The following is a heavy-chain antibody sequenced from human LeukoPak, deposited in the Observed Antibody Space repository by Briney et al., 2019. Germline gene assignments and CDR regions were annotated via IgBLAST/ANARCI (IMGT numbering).Heavy chain of an antibody. Sequence: GGSLRLSCAASGFTFDDYGMSWVRQAPGKGLELVSGINWNGGSTGYADSVKGRFTISRDNAKNSLYLQLNSLRAEDTALYYCARKQSTWIQLWHAFDIWGQGTMVTVSS. CDR3: ARKQSTWIQLWHAFDI. D-gene: IGHD5-18*01. CDR1: GFTFDDYG. CDR2: INWNGGST. J-gene: IGHJ3*02. V-gene: IGHV3-20*04.